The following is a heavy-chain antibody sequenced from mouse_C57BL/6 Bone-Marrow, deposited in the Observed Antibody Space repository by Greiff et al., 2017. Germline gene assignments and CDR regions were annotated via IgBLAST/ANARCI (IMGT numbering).Heavy chain of an antibody. CDR3: ARGERMTTVVDYYAMDY. V-gene: IGHV5-17*01. Sequence: EVMLVESGGGLVKPGGSLKLSCAASGFTFSDYGMHWVRQAPEKGLEWVAYISSGSSTIYYADTVKGRFTISRDNAKNTLFLQMTSLRSEDTAMYYCARGERMTTVVDYYAMDYWGQGTSVTVSS. CDR1: GFTFSDYG. J-gene: IGHJ4*01. D-gene: IGHD1-1*01. CDR2: ISSGSSTI.